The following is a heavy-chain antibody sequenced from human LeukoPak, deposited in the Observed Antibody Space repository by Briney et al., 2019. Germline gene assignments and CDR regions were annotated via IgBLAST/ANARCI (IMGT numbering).Heavy chain of an antibody. D-gene: IGHD3-10*01. CDR2: IFHSGHS. Sequence: SQTLSLTCAVSGDSISSGDYSWSWIRQPSGKGLEWIGYIFHSGHSFYNPSLKSRITISVDKSKNQLSLRLTSVTAAHTAVYYCARELWFVNAPGSWFDPWGQGTLVTVSS. CDR3: ARELWFVNAPGSWFDP. CDR1: GDSISSGDYS. V-gene: IGHV4-30-2*01. J-gene: IGHJ5*02.